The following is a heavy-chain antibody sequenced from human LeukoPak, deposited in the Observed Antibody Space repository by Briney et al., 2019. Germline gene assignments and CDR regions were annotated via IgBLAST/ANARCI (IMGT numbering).Heavy chain of an antibody. V-gene: IGHV4-59*11. J-gene: IGHJ4*02. Sequence: SETLSLTCTVSGGSMTTHLWNWIRQTPGKGLEWIGYVFDSGRTKENPSLKSRVTLSADTSKNQLSLRPSSVTAADTAVYYCTTIKRGNIFGYFDFWGQGILVTVSS. CDR2: VFDSGRT. CDR3: TTIKRGNIFGYFDF. D-gene: IGHD5-18*01. CDR1: GGSMTTHL.